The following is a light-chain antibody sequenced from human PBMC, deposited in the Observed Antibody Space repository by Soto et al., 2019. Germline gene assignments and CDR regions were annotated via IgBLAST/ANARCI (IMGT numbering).Light chain of an antibody. Sequence: DIQMTQSPSSLSASVGDRVTITCRASQDISNYLAWFQQKPGKDPKLLIYAASTFHAGVPSRISGSGSGTEFSPTISSLQPEDVAIYYCQKYNGAPITFGQGTKLEI. V-gene: IGKV1-27*01. CDR3: QKYNGAPIT. J-gene: IGKJ2*01. CDR2: AAS. CDR1: QDISNY.